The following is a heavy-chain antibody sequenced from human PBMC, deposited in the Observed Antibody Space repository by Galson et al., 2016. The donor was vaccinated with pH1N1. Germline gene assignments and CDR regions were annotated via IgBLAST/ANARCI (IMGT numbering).Heavy chain of an antibody. CDR1: GFSLAPFD. D-gene: IGHD3-3*01. Sequence: SLRLSCAASGFSLAPFDVHWVRQVPGKGLEWVSLLNTAGRPYYLDSVRGRFTIYREDAKNSVHLQLNDLRAGDQALYHCARKRGFGYAFELWGQGTFVTVSS. V-gene: IGHV3-13*05. J-gene: IGHJ3*01. CDR2: LNTAGRP. CDR3: ARKRGFGYAFEL.